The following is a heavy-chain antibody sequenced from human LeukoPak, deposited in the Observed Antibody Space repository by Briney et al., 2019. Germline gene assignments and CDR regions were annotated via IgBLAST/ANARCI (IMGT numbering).Heavy chain of an antibody. D-gene: IGHD3-10*01. Sequence: GGSLRLSCGASGFTFSSYWMYWVRQAPEKGLVWVSRINSDGSSTNYADSVKGWFTISRDNAKNTVYLQMNSLRDEDTAVYYCARGTLVRGVMGFDPWGQGTLVTVSS. CDR3: ARGTLVRGVMGFDP. J-gene: IGHJ5*02. CDR2: INSDGSST. CDR1: GFTFSSYW. V-gene: IGHV3-74*01.